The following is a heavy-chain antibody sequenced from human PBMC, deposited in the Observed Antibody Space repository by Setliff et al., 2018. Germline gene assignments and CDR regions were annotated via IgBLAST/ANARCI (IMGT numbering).Heavy chain of an antibody. CDR2: INTDTGNP. CDR1: GYTFNNYA. J-gene: IGHJ6*03. Sequence: GASVKVSCKASGYTFNNYAINWVRQAPGQGLEWMGWINTDTGNPTSAQGFTGRFVFSLDTSVSTAYLQISSLKAEDTALYYCARGGDIITIFGVITPDYYYYMDVWGKGTTVTVSS. CDR3: ARGGDIITIFGVITPDYYYYMDV. V-gene: IGHV7-4-1*02. D-gene: IGHD3-3*01.